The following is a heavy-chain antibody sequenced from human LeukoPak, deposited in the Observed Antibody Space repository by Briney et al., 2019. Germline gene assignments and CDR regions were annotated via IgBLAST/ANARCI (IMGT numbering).Heavy chain of an antibody. V-gene: IGHV3-7*04. CDR3: ARVYRNAFDI. Sequence: GGSLRLSCAASGFTFSSYYMNWVRLAPGRGLEWVASIKQDGSEKYYVDSVKGRFTISRDNAKNSVYLQMNNLRAEDTAVYYCARVYRNAFDIWGQGTMVTVSS. CDR1: GFTFSSYY. CDR2: IKQDGSEK. J-gene: IGHJ3*02. D-gene: IGHD2-8*01.